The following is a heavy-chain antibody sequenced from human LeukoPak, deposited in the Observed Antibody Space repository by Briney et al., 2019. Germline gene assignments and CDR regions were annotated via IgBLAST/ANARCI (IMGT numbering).Heavy chain of an antibody. CDR2: INHSGST. CDR3: ARLSLLRYFDWLPNWFXP. J-gene: IGHJ5*02. CDR1: GGSFSGYY. D-gene: IGHD3-9*01. Sequence: PSETLSLTCAVYGGSFSGYYWSWIRQPPGKGLEWIGEINHSGSTNYNPSLKSRVTISVDTSKNQFSLKLSSVTAADTAVYYCARLSLLRYFDWLPNWFXPWGXGTLVTVSS. V-gene: IGHV4-34*01.